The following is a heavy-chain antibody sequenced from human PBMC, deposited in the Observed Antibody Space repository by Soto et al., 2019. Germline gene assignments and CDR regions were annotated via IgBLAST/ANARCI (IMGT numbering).Heavy chain of an antibody. Sequence: SETLSLTCTVSGDSFSTYQWSWIRQPPGKGLEWIGYIYDSGSTSYNPSLKSRVTISVDTSKNQFSLKLNSVTAADTAVYYCAKIYDFWSGSNWFDPWGQGTLVTVSS. CDR1: GDSFSTYQ. J-gene: IGHJ5*02. CDR3: AKIYDFWSGSNWFDP. D-gene: IGHD3-3*01. V-gene: IGHV4-59*01. CDR2: IYDSGST.